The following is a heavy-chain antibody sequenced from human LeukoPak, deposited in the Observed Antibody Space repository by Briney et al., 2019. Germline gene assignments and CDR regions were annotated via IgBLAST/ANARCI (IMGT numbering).Heavy chain of an antibody. D-gene: IGHD6-19*01. J-gene: IGHJ4*02. CDR3: TRDHTNGWPDY. CDR1: GFKFDSYT. CDR2: ISYDEKNK. V-gene: IGHV3-30*04. Sequence: GGSLRLSCAASGFKFDSYTMNWVRQAPGKGLEWVAVISYDEKNKFFADSVRGRFTIPRDNSKNTLYLQMSSLRAEDTAVYYCTRDHTNGWPDYWGRGTLVTVSS.